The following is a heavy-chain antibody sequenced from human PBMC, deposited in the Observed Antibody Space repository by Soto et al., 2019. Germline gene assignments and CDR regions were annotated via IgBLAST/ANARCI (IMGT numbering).Heavy chain of an antibody. CDR2: INDRGSI. CDR1: GGSFSGYY. Sequence: QVQLQQWGAGPLRPLETLSLTCGVSGGSFSGYYWAWIRQSPGKGLEWIGEINDRGSINYNPSLKSRVSTSVDTSKNHYSLTLRSVTAADTAVYYCARERHDILTGPTWVWYFELWGRGTLVTVSS. D-gene: IGHD3-9*01. J-gene: IGHJ2*01. CDR3: ARERHDILTGPTWVWYFEL. V-gene: IGHV4-34*01.